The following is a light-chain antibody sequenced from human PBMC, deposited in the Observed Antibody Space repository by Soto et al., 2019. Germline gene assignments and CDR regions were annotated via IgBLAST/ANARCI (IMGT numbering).Light chain of an antibody. CDR2: KAS. J-gene: IGKJ4*01. CDR3: RQYVSYPVT. CDR1: QSISNS. V-gene: IGKV1-5*03. Sequence: DIQMTQSPSTLSASVGDRVTITCRASQSISNSLAWYQQKAGKAPNLLIYKASSLESGVPSRFSRSGSGTEFTLTISSLQPDDVATYYCRQYVSYPVTFGGGTKVEMK.